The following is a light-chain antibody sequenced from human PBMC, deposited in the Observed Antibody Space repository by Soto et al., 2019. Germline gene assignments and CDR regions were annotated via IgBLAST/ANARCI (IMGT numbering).Light chain of an antibody. J-gene: IGKJ1*01. CDR2: GAS. V-gene: IGKV3-15*01. CDR3: LQYNNWWT. CDR1: QSVSSS. Sequence: EIVLTQSPGTLSLSPGERATLSCRASQSVSSSLAWYQQKPGRSPRLLIYGASTRAIGIPARFSGSGSGTEFTLTISSLQSEDFAVYYCLQYNNWWTFGQGIKVDIK.